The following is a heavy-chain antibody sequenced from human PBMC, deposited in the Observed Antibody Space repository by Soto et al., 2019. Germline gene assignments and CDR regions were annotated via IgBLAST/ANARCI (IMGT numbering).Heavy chain of an antibody. CDR2: IYQSGVT. D-gene: IGHD6-19*01. J-gene: IGHJ5*02. Sequence: SETLSLTCNMSGDSYSISTYSWSWIRQPPGKALQWIGFIYQSGVTSYNPSLASRVSISLDRSNNQCSLKLKSVTAADTAVYFCAGMPYTSGLRFDPWGPGTLVTSP. CDR1: GDSYSISTYS. V-gene: IGHV4-30-2*01. CDR3: AGMPYTSGLRFDP.